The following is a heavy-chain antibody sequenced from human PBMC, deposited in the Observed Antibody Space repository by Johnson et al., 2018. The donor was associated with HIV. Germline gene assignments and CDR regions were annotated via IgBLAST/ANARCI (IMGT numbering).Heavy chain of an antibody. J-gene: IGHJ3*02. V-gene: IGHV3-33*01. Sequence: QVQLVESGGGVVQPGRSLRLSCAASGFTFSSYGMHWVRQAPGKGLEWVAVIWYDGSNNYYADSVKGRFTISRDNSKNTLYLQMNSLRAEDTAVYYCARGQLWLLDDALDIWGQGTMVTVSS. D-gene: IGHD5-18*01. CDR3: ARGQLWLLDDALDI. CDR2: IWYDGSNN. CDR1: GFTFSSYG.